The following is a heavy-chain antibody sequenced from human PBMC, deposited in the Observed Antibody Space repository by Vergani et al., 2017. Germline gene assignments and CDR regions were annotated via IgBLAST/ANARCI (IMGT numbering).Heavy chain of an antibody. CDR1: GDPISSNNC. CDR2: ICHTEDT. V-gene: IGHV4-4*03. Sequence: QVQLQESGPGLVKPPGTLSLTCAVSGDPISSNNCWTCVRQPPGKGLEWIGEICHTEDTKYSPSLKSRVTVSVDESGNLFSLRRNSVTAADTAVYYCATIGYRRWSYYFDYWGQGILVTVSS. J-gene: IGHJ4*02. D-gene: IGHD1-26*01. CDR3: ATIGYRRWSYYFDY.